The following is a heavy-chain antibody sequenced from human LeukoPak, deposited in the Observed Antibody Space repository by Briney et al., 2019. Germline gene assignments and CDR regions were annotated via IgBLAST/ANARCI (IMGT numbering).Heavy chain of an antibody. CDR3: ARDEITTGFDY. J-gene: IGHJ4*02. V-gene: IGHV4-61*02. Sequence: SETLSLTCTVSSGPICSGSYYWSWIRQPAGKGLEWIGRIYTSGRTNYSTSLKSRVTISVDTSKNQFSLKLRSVTAADTAVYYCARDEITTGFDYWGQGTLVTVSS. D-gene: IGHD3-22*01. CDR2: IYTSGRT. CDR1: SGPICSGSYY.